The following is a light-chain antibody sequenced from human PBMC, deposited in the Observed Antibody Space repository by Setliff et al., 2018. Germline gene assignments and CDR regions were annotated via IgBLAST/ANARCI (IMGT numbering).Light chain of an antibody. Sequence: QSVLTQPASVSGSPGQSITISCTGTSSDIGGYNYVSWYQQHPGKAPKFMIYEVSNRPSGVSNRFSGSKSGNTASLTISGLQAEDEADYYCFSYASSGSYVFGTGTKVTVL. J-gene: IGLJ1*01. CDR1: SSDIGGYNY. CDR3: FSYASSGSYV. V-gene: IGLV2-14*01. CDR2: EVS.